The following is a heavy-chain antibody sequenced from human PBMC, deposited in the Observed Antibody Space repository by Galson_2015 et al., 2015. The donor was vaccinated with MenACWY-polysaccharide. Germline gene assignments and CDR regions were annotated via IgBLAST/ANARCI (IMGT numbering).Heavy chain of an antibody. Sequence: SLRLSCAASGFTFSSYIMYWVRQAPGKGLEWVALIQYDGSIKVYADSVKGRFTISRDNSKNTLFLEMNSLRAEDTAVYFCAREGSRIVFHTFDIWGQGTMVTVSS. CDR1: GFTFSSYI. CDR2: IQYDGSIK. V-gene: IGHV3-30*03. J-gene: IGHJ3*02. CDR3: AREGSRIVFHTFDI. D-gene: IGHD6-13*01.